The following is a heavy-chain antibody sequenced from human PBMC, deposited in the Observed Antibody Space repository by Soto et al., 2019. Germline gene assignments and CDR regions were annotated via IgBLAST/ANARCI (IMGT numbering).Heavy chain of an antibody. CDR2: LDGSGGAT. J-gene: IGHJ4*02. D-gene: IGHD4-4*01. Sequence: EVQLLESGGGLVQPGGSLRLSCAASGFTASGFTFSSSAMSWVRQAPGKGLEWGSALDGSGGATYYADSVKGRFTVSSDNSMNTLYLQMNSLRAEDTALFYCAKYTRVRLTTGFDYWGQGTLVAVSS. CDR1: GFTFSSSA. V-gene: IGHV3-23*01. CDR3: AKYTRVRLTTGFDY.